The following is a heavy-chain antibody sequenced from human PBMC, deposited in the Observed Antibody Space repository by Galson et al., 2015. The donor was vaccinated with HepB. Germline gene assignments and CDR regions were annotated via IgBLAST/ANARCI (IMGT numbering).Heavy chain of an antibody. Sequence: SLRLSCAASGFTFSDYWMHWVCQAPGKGLVWVSYVNFDGTSTRYADSVKGRFTVSRDNAENTVYLQMNSLRAEDTGIYYCARELAFGCGSYSHWGQGALVTVSS. J-gene: IGHJ4*02. CDR2: VNFDGTST. D-gene: IGHD6-19*01. CDR3: ARELAFGCGSYSH. V-gene: IGHV3-74*01. CDR1: GFTFSDYW.